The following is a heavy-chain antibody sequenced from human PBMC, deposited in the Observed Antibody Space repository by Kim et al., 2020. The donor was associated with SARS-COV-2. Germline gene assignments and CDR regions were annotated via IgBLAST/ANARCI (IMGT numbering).Heavy chain of an antibody. D-gene: IGHD3-10*01. V-gene: IGHV3-48*02. CDR3: ARGKLRELLCLDY. J-gene: IGHJ4*03. Sequence: YAESVKGRFTSFIDSANNSLYLQMNSLRDEETAVYYCARGKLRELLCLDYWGHGTLVTVSS.